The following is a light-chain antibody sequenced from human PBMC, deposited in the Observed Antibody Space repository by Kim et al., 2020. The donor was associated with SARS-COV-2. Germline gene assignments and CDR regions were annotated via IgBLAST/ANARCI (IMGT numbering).Light chain of an antibody. CDR3: QSYDSSNHVV. J-gene: IGLJ2*01. CDR1: SGSIASNY. V-gene: IGLV6-57*02. CDR2: EDN. Sequence: KTVTISCTGSSGSIASNYVQWDQQRPGSAPTTVIYEDNQRPSGVPDRFSGSIDSSSNSASLTISGLKTEDEADYYCQSYDSSNHVVFGGGTKVTVL.